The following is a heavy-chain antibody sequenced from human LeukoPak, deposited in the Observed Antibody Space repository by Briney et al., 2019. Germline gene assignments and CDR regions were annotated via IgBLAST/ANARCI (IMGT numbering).Heavy chain of an antibody. V-gene: IGHV4-61*02. Sequence: SQTLSLTCTVSGGSISSGSYYWSWIRQPAGKGLEWIERIYTGGSTNYNPSLKSRVTISVDTPKNQFSLKLSSVTAADTAVYYCARDRVTFDAFDIWGQGTMVTVSS. CDR2: IYTGGST. CDR3: ARDRVTFDAFDI. J-gene: IGHJ3*02. D-gene: IGHD4-23*01. CDR1: GGSISSGSYY.